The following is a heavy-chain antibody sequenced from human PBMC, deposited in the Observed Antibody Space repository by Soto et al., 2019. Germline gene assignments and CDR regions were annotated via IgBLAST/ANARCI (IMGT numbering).Heavy chain of an antibody. J-gene: IGHJ4*02. CDR2: IYYSGST. Sequence: NPSETLSLTCTVSGGSISSGGYYWSWIRQHPGKGLEWIGYIYYSGSTYYNPSLKSRVTISVDTSKNQFSLKLSSVTAADTAVYYCASYYYDSSGYSSQVEYFDYWGQGTLVTVSS. V-gene: IGHV4-31*03. CDR1: GGSISSGGYY. D-gene: IGHD3-22*01. CDR3: ASYYYDSSGYSSQVEYFDY.